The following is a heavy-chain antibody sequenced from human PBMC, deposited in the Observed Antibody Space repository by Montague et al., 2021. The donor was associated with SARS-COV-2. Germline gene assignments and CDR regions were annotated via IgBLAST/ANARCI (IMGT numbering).Heavy chain of an antibody. CDR3: ARVGRQQLVRLSGMDV. Sequence: SETLSLTCTVSGGSISSSSYYWGWIRQPPGKGLEWIGSIYYSGSTYYXPSLKSRVTIPVDTSKNQFSLKLSSVTAADTAVYYCARVGRQQLVRLSGMDVWGQGTTVTVSS. D-gene: IGHD6-13*01. J-gene: IGHJ6*02. V-gene: IGHV4-39*07. CDR2: IYYSGST. CDR1: GGSISSSSYY.